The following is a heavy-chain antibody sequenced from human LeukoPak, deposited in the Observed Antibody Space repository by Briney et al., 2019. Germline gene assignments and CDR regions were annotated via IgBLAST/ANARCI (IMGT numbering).Heavy chain of an antibody. V-gene: IGHV4-39*01. CDR1: GGSISTYY. CDR3: VSGGSYFGWFDP. D-gene: IGHD1-26*01. J-gene: IGHJ5*02. Sequence: PSETLSLTCTVSGGSISTYYWGWIRQPPGKGLEWIGSIYYSGSTYYNPSLKSRVTISVDTSKNQFSLKLSSVTAADTAVYYCVSGGSYFGWFDPWGQGTLVTVSS. CDR2: IYYSGST.